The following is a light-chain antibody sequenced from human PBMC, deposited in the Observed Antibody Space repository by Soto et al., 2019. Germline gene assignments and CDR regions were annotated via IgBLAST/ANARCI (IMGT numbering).Light chain of an antibody. V-gene: IGLV2-18*02. J-gene: IGLJ1*01. CDR2: EVN. Sequence: QSVLTQPPSVSGSPGQSVTISCTGTSSDVGSYNRVSWYRQPPDTAPKLMIYEVNNRPSGVPDRFSGSKSGNTASLTISGLQAEDEADYYCSSYTSSTHYVFGTGTKLTVL. CDR3: SSYTSSTHYV. CDR1: SSDVGSYNR.